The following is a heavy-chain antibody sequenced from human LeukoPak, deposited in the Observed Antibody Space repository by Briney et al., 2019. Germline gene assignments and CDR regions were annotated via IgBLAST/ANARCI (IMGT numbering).Heavy chain of an antibody. D-gene: IGHD3-22*01. CDR2: INAGYGNT. V-gene: IGHV1-3*01. CDR1: GYTFTSYA. CDR3: AREYYYDSSGQYYYYGMDV. J-gene: IGHJ6*02. Sequence: ASVKVSCKASGYTFTSYAMHWVRQAPGQRLEWMGWINAGYGNTKYSQKFQGRVTITRDTSASTAYMELSSLRSEDTAVYYCAREYYYDSSGQYYYYGMDVWGQGTTVTVSS.